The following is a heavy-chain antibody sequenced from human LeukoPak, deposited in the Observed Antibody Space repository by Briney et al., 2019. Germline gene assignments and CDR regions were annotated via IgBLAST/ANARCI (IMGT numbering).Heavy chain of an antibody. Sequence: SETLSLTCTVSGGSISSGSYYWSWIRQPAGKGLEWIGRIYTSGSTNYNPSLKSRVTISVDTSKNQFSLKLSSVTAADTAVYYCARVGLGYCSSTSCPYYYYYMDVWGKGTTVTISS. D-gene: IGHD2-2*01. J-gene: IGHJ6*03. V-gene: IGHV4-61*02. CDR1: GGSISSGSYY. CDR3: ARVGLGYCSSTSCPYYYYYMDV. CDR2: IYTSGST.